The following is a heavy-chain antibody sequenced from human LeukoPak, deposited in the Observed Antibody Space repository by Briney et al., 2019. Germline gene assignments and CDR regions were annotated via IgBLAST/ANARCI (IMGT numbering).Heavy chain of an antibody. D-gene: IGHD3-22*01. V-gene: IGHV1-46*01. J-gene: IGHJ3*02. CDR1: GYTFTRYY. CDR3: ARERSSGYNDAFDI. Sequence: ASVKVSCKASGYTFTRYYMHWVRQAPGQGLEWMGIINPSGGNTNYAQKFQGRVTMTRDMSTSTVYMELSSLRSEDTAVYYCARERSSGYNDAFDIWGQGTMVAVSS. CDR2: INPSGGNT.